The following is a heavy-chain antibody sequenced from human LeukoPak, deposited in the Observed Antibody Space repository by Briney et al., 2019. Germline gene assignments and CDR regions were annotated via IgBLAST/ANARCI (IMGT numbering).Heavy chain of an antibody. CDR3: ITPSRNDNDYDFVY. J-gene: IGHJ4*02. V-gene: IGHV3-73*01. CDR1: GFIFSGST. D-gene: IGHD5-24*01. CDR2: IRSKANNYAT. Sequence: GGSLRLSCAASGFIFSGSTMHWVRQASGKGLEWVGRIRSKANNYATAYGESVKGRFTISRDDSKNTAYLQMNSLKTEDTAVYYCITPSRNDNDYDFVYWGQGALVTVSS.